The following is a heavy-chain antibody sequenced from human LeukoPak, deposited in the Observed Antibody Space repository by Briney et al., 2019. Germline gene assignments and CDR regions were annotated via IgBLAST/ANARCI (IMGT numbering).Heavy chain of an antibody. V-gene: IGHV3-30*18. CDR1: GFTFSSYG. CDR2: ISYDGSNK. D-gene: IGHD4-17*01. Sequence: GRSLRLSCAASGFTFSSYGMHWVRQAPGKGLEWVAVISYDGSNKYYADSVKGRFTTSRDNSKNTLYLQMNSLRAEDTAVYYCAKEGDGDYFDYWGQGTLVTVSS. J-gene: IGHJ4*02. CDR3: AKEGDGDYFDY.